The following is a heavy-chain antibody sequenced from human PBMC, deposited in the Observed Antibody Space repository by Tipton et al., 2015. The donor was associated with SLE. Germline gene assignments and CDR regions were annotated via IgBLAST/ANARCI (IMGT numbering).Heavy chain of an antibody. J-gene: IGHJ4*02. CDR3: ARELVGATYFDY. Sequence: TLSLTCTVSGGSISSYFWSWIRQPPGKGLEWIGEIYHSGSTNYNPSLKSRVTISIDKSKSHFSLELNSVTAADTAVYYCARELVGATYFDYWGQGTLVTVSS. CDR1: GGSISSYF. V-gene: IGHV4-59*12. D-gene: IGHD1-26*01. CDR2: IYHSGST.